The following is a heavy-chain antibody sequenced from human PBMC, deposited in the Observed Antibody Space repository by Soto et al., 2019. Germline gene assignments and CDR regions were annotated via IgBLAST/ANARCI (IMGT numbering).Heavy chain of an antibody. D-gene: IGHD4-17*01. Sequence: EVQLVQSGAEVKKPGESLRISCKGSGYSFTSYWISWVRQMPGKGLEWMGRIDPSDSYTNYSPSFQGHVTISADKSISTAYLQWSSLKASDTAMYYCAIRVLHGNYGDYVGGDYWGQGTLVTVSS. J-gene: IGHJ4*02. CDR1: GYSFTSYW. V-gene: IGHV5-10-1*03. CDR3: AIRVLHGNYGDYVGGDY. CDR2: IDPSDSYT.